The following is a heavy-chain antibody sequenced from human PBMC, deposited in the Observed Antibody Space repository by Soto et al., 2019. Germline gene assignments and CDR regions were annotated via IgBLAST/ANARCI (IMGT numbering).Heavy chain of an antibody. Sequence: SETLSLTCAVYGGSFSGYYWSWIRQPPGKGLEWIGEINHSGSTNYNPSLKSRVTISVDTSKNQFSLKLSSVTAADTAVYYCARAGYYGSGSYYFNPCFDYWGQGTPVTVSS. CDR3: ARAGYYGSGSYYFNPCFDY. CDR2: INHSGST. D-gene: IGHD3-10*01. J-gene: IGHJ4*02. V-gene: IGHV4-34*01. CDR1: GGSFSGYY.